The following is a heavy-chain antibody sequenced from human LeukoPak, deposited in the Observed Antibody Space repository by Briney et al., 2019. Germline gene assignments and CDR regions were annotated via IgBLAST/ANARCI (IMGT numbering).Heavy chain of an antibody. CDR3: ARSITSSWYGDFQH. CDR1: GGSMSGYF. CDR2: IYYSGST. V-gene: IGHV4-59*01. Sequence: SETLSLTCTVSGGSMSGYFWCWIRQPPGKGLEWIGYIYYSGSTNYNPSLKSRVTISVDTSKNQFSLKLSSVTAADTAVYYCARSITSSWYGDFQHWGQGTLVTVSS. D-gene: IGHD6-13*01. J-gene: IGHJ1*01.